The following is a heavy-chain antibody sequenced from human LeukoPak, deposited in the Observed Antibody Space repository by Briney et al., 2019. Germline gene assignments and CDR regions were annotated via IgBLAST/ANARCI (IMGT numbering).Heavy chain of an antibody. V-gene: IGHV4-59*01. CDR1: GGSISSYY. CDR3: ARGATTEFDY. CDR2: IYYSGST. Sequence: SETLSLTCTVSGGSISSYYWSWLRQPPGKGLEWIGYIYYSGSTNYNPSLKSRVTISVDTSKNQFSLKLSSVTAADTAVYYCARGATTEFDYWGQGTLVTVSS. D-gene: IGHD1-26*01. J-gene: IGHJ4*02.